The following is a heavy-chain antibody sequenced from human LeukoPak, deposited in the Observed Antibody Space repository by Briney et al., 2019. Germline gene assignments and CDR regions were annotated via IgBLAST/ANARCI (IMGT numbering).Heavy chain of an antibody. J-gene: IGHJ4*02. CDR3: ARADGTYSSSWPPGY. D-gene: IGHD6-13*01. Sequence: GASVKVSCKASGYTFTGYYMHWVRQAPGQGLEWMGWINPNSGGTNYAQKFQGRVTMTRDTSISTAYMELSRLRSDDTAVYYCARADGTYSSSWPPGYCGQGTLVTVSS. V-gene: IGHV1-2*02. CDR2: INPNSGGT. CDR1: GYTFTGYY.